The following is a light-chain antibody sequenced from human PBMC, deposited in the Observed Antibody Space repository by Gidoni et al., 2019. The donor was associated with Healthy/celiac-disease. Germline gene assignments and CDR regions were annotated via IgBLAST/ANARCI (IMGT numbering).Light chain of an antibody. CDR1: SSDVGSYNL. CDR3: CSYAGSSTVV. CDR2: EGS. J-gene: IGLJ2*01. Sequence: QSALTKPASGSGSPGPSITIPCTGTSSDVGSYNLVSWYQQHPGKAPKLMIYEGSKRPSGVSNRFSGSKSGNTASLTISGLQVEDEADYYCCSYAGSSTVVFGGGTKPTVL. V-gene: IGLV2-23*01.